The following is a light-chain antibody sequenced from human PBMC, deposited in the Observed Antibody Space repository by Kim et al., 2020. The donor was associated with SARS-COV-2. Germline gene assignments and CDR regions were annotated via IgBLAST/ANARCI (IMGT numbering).Light chain of an antibody. CDR1: KLGDKY. J-gene: IGLJ2*01. CDR3: QAWDSSTGV. CDR2: QDS. V-gene: IGLV3-1*01. Sequence: ASPGQTASITCSGDKLGDKYACWYQQKPGQSPVLVIYQDSKRPSGIPERFSGSNSGNTATLTISGTQAMDEADYYCQAWDSSTGVFGGGTQLTVL.